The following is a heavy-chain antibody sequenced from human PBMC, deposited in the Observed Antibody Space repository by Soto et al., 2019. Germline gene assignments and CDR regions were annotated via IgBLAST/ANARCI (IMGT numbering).Heavy chain of an antibody. CDR2: IYHSGTS. J-gene: IGHJ5*02. CDR3: AREYMRWFDP. Sequence: SETLSLTCTVSDGSITNYYWSWIRQPPGKGLEWVGYIYHSGTSSSNPSLKSRVAMSMDTSKRQISLKLTSVTAADTAVYYCAREYMRWFDPWGQGTLVTVSS. V-gene: IGHV4-59*01. CDR1: DGSITNYY. D-gene: IGHD1-20*01.